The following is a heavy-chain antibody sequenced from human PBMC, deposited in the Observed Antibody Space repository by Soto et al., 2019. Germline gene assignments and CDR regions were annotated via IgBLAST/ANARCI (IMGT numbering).Heavy chain of an antibody. CDR1: GFTFTDAW. CDR3: ATGSARFDF. Sequence: EVQLVESGGGSVNPGGSVRLSCAASGFTFTDAWMNWVLQVPGEGLEWVGHVKSQINGGTTDSAAAMDGRVTISRDDSQNMVYLQMNRLRTDDTAVYYCATGSARFDFWGKGPLVTVSS. CDR2: VKSQINGGTT. J-gene: IGHJ5*01. V-gene: IGHV3-15*01. D-gene: IGHD6-6*01.